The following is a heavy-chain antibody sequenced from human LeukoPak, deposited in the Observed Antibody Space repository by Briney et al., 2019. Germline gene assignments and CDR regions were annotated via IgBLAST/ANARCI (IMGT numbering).Heavy chain of an antibody. CDR2: ISTYNGNT. CDR3: ARDNSVRDEAWWFNP. D-gene: IGHD5-24*01. J-gene: IGHJ5*02. Sequence: ASVKVSCKASGYTFTSYAISWVRQAPGQGLEWMGWISTYNGNTEYAQNLQGRVTMTTDTSTSTAYMELRSLRSDDTAVYYCARDNSVRDEAWWFNPWGQGTLVTVSS. V-gene: IGHV1-18*01. CDR1: GYTFTSYA.